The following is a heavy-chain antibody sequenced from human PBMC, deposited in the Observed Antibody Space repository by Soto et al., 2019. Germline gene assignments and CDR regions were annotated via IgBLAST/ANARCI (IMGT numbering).Heavy chain of an antibody. J-gene: IGHJ6*02. D-gene: IGHD3-10*01. Sequence: SVKVSCKASGGTFSSYAISWVRQAPGQGLEWMGGIIPIFGTANYAQKFQGRVTTTADESTSTAYMELSSLRSEDTAVYYCARGITMVRGVTPYYYYGMDVWGQGTTVTVSS. CDR1: GGTFSSYA. CDR2: IIPIFGTA. V-gene: IGHV1-69*13. CDR3: ARGITMVRGVTPYYYYGMDV.